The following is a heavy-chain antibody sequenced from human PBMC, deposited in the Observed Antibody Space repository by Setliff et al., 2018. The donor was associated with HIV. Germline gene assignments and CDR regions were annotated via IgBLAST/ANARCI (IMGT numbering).Heavy chain of an antibody. Sequence: PSETLSLTCTASYATLSTADYYWTWIRQPPGKGLEWIGFVSYTGTTRYSPSLRSRIPISIDASKNKFSLQLSSVTAADSAVYYCARQSTTSRDFDFWGQGTLVTVSS. CDR1: YATLSTADYY. CDR3: ARQSTTSRDFDF. V-gene: IGHV4-30-4*01. D-gene: IGHD2-2*01. CDR2: VSYTGTT. J-gene: IGHJ4*02.